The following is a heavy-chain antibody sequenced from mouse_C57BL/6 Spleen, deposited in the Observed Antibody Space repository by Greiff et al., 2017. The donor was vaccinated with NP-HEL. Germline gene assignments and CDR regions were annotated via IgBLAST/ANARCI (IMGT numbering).Heavy chain of an antibody. CDR2: ISSGRSTI. CDR3: ARGDYDGETWFAY. CDR1: GFTFSDYG. J-gene: IGHJ3*01. Sequence: EVKLVESGGGLVKPGGSLKLSCAASGFTFSDYGMHWVRQAPETGLEWVAYISSGRSTIYYADTVKGRFTISRDKAKNTMFLQRTRLRSEDTAMYYCARGDYDGETWFAYWGQGTLVTVSA. D-gene: IGHD2-4*01. V-gene: IGHV5-17*01.